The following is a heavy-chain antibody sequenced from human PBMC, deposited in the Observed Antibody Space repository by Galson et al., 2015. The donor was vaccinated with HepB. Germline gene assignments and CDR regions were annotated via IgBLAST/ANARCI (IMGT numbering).Heavy chain of an antibody. CDR1: GFTFSSYW. J-gene: IGHJ4*02. V-gene: IGHV3-7*03. Sequence: SLRLSCAASGFTFSSYWMSWVRQAPGKGLEWVANIKQDGSEKYYVDSVKGRFTISRDNAKNSLYPQMNSLRAEDTAVYYCARDSLSSVTAIPVFDYWGQGTLVTVSS. CDR2: IKQDGSEK. D-gene: IGHD2-21*02. CDR3: ARDSLSSVTAIPVFDY.